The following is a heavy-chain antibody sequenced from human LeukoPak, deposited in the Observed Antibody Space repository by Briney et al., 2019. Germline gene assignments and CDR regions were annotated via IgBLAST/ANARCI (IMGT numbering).Heavy chain of an antibody. J-gene: IGHJ5*02. V-gene: IGHV4-30-4*07. Sequence: SETLSLTCAVSGGSISSGGYSWNWIRQPTGKGLEWIGYIYNSGSTSYNPSLKSRVTMSVDTSKNQFSLKLSSVTAADTAVYYCARRGAADWFDPWGQGTLVTVSS. D-gene: IGHD2-15*01. CDR2: IYNSGST. CDR3: ARRGAADWFDP. CDR1: GGSISSGGYS.